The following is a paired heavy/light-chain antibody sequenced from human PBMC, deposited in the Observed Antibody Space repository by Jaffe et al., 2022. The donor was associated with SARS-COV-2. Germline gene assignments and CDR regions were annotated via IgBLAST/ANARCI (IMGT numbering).Light chain of an antibody. CDR2: LGS. V-gene: IGKV2-28*01. J-gene: IGKJ4*01. CDR1: QSLLHSNGYKY. Sequence: DIVMTQSPLSLPVTPGEPASISCRSSQSLLHSNGYKYLDWYLQKPGQSPQLLIYLGSNRASGVPDRFSGSGSGTDFTLKISRVEAEDVGVYYCMQALQTPLTFAGGTKVEIK. CDR3: MQALQTPLT.
Heavy chain of an antibody. CDR2: LSGSGGST. CDR1: GFTFSNYA. CDR3: AKNLYSYNYYAMDV. D-gene: IGHD4-4*01. J-gene: IGHJ6*02. V-gene: IGHV3-23*01. Sequence: EVRLLESGGGLVQPGGSLRLSCTASGFTFSNYAMSWVRQVPGRGLEWVSTLSGSGGSTYYPDSVKGRFTISRDNSKNTLYLQMNSLRVEDTAVYYCAKNLYSYNYYAMDVWGQGTTVTVSS.